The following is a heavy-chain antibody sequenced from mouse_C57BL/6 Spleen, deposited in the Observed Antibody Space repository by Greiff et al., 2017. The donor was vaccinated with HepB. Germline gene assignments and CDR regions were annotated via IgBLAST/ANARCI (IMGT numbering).Heavy chain of an antibody. D-gene: IGHD1-2*01. CDR1: GYAFSSSW. CDR3: ARSGYGSFDY. V-gene: IGHV1-82*01. J-gene: IGHJ2*01. Sequence: VQRVESGPELVKPGASVKISCKASGYAFSSSWMNWVKQRPGKGLEWIGRIYPGDGDTNYNGKFKGKATLTADKSSSTAYMQLSSLTSEDSAVYFCARSGYGSFDYWGQGTTLTVSS. CDR2: IYPGDGDT.